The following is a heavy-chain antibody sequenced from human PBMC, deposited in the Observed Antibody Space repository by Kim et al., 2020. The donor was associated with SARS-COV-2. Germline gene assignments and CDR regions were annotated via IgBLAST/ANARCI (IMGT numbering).Heavy chain of an antibody. V-gene: IGHV3-43*02. CDR2: ISADGSTS. CDR3: ARDFRKRTSGGL. CDR1: GFTFDDFA. D-gene: IGHD2-2*01. J-gene: IGHJ4*02. Sequence: GGSLRLSCAASGFTFDDFAMHWVRQAPGKGLEWVSLISADGSTSKHADSVKGRFTISRDNRINSLFLQMSSLRTEDTAFYFCARDFRKRTSGGLWGQGTLVTVSS.